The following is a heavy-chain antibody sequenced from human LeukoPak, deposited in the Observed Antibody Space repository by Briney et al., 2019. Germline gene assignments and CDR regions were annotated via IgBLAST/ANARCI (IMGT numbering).Heavy chain of an antibody. D-gene: IGHD3-3*01. J-gene: IGHJ5*02. CDR1: GFTFSTYA. CDR3: AKDPPRGRFLEWTNWFDP. V-gene: IGHV3-23*01. Sequence: GGSLRLSRVGSGFTFSTYAMTWVRQAPGKGLEWVSSISGSGGTTYYADSVKGRFTISRDNPKNPLHLQMNSLRAEDTAVYYCAKDPPRGRFLEWTNWFDPWGQGTLVLVSS. CDR2: ISGSGGTT.